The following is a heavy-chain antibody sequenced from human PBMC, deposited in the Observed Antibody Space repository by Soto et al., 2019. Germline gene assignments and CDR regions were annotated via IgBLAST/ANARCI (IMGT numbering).Heavy chain of an antibody. J-gene: IGHJ4*02. V-gene: IGHV3-23*01. CDR1: GFTFSSYA. D-gene: IGHD3-10*01. CDR2: ITGGGSK. CDR3: ATDQQVREVTSFDY. Sequence: EVQLLESGGGLVQPGGSLRLSCAASGFTFSSYAMSWVRQAPGKGLEWVSSITGGGSKYYADSVKGRFRISRETYKNTLSLQMNSLRAEDTAVYACATDQQVREVTSFDYWGQGTLVTGSS.